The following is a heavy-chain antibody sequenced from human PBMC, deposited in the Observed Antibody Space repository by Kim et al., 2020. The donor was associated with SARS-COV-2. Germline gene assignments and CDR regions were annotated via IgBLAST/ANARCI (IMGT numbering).Heavy chain of an antibody. CDR3: ARGGSGWGKGPQNWFDP. CDR1: GGSISSSSYY. CDR2: IYYSGST. D-gene: IGHD3-22*01. V-gene: IGHV4-39*07. Sequence: SETLSLTCTVSGGSISSSSYYWGWIRQPPGKGLEWIGSIYYSGSTYYNPSLKSRVTISVDTSKNQFSLKLSSVTAADTAVYYCARGGSGWGKGPQNWFDP. J-gene: IGHJ5*02.